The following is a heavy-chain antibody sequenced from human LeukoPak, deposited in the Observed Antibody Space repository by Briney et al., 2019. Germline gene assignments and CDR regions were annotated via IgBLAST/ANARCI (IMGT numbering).Heavy chain of an antibody. CDR1: GGSFSGYY. Sequence: PSETLSLTCAVYGGSFSGYYWSWIRQPPGKGLEWIGEINHSGRTNYNPSLNSRVTISVDTSKNQFSLKLGSVTAADTAVYYCATGGYYYDSTNWGQGTLVTVSS. D-gene: IGHD3-22*01. V-gene: IGHV4-34*01. J-gene: IGHJ4*02. CDR2: INHSGRT. CDR3: ATGGYYYDSTN.